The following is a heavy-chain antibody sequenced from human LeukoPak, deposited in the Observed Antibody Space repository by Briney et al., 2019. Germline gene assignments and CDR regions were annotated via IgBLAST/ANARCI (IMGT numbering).Heavy chain of an antibody. Sequence: ASVKVSCKASGYTFTGYYMHWVRQAPGQGLEWMGWINPNSGGTNYAQKFQGRVTMTRDTSISTAYMELSRLRSDDTAIYYCARDYASLGSGDFDYWGQGTLVTVSS. CDR2: INPNSGGT. D-gene: IGHD3-10*01. CDR3: ARDYASLGSGDFDY. V-gene: IGHV1-2*02. CDR1: GYTFTGYY. J-gene: IGHJ4*02.